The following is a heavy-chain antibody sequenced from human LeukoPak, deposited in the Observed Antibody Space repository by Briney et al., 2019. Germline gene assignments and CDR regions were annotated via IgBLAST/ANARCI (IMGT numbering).Heavy chain of an antibody. J-gene: IGHJ6*02. D-gene: IGHD5-18*01. CDR3: AGAAQPGYSYGWRNYYYGMDV. CDR1: GGTFSSYA. V-gene: IGHV1-69*04. Sequence: SVKVSCKASGGTFSSYALSWVRQAPGQGLEWIGRIIPILGIANYAQKFQGRVTITADKSTSTAYMELSSLRSEDTAVYYWAGAAQPGYSYGWRNYYYGMDVWGQGTTVTVSS. CDR2: IIPILGIA.